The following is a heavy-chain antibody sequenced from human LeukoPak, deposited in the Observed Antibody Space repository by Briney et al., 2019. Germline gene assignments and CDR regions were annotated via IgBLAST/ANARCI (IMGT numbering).Heavy chain of an antibody. CDR2: IKGDGSIP. Sequence: PGGSLRLSCAASGFTFSSHWMHWVRQAPGKGLVWVSRIKGDGSIPSYAESVKGRFTISRDNAKNTLDLQMNNLRVEDTAVYYCARESVTDISRQSDAFDIWGQGTMVTV. CDR3: ARESVTDISRQSDAFDI. CDR1: GFTFSSHW. D-gene: IGHD2-21*02. J-gene: IGHJ3*02. V-gene: IGHV3-74*01.